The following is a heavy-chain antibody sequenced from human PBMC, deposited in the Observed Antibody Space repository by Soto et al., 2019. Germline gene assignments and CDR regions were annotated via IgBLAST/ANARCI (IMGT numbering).Heavy chain of an antibody. V-gene: IGHV1-3*01. J-gene: IGHJ3*02. D-gene: IGHD2-2*01. CDR2: INAGNGNT. CDR3: ATCTSRSGPVDAFDI. CDR1: GYTFTSYA. Sequence: ASVKVSCKASGYTFTSYAMHWVRQAPGQRLEWMGWINAGNGNTKYSQKFQGRVTITRDTSASTAYMELSSLRSEDTAVYYCATCTSRSGPVDAFDIWGQGTTVTVSS.